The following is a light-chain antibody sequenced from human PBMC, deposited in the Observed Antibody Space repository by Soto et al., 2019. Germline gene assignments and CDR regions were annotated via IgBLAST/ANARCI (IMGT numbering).Light chain of an antibody. CDR2: SNN. J-gene: IGLJ2*01. Sequence: QTVVTQPPSASGTPGQRVTISCSGSSSNIGSNTVNWYQQLPGTAPKVLIYSNNHRPSGVPDRFSGSKSGTSASLAISGLQSEDEADYYCAAWDDSLNAVFFGGGTKLTVL. V-gene: IGLV1-44*01. CDR3: AAWDDSLNAVF. CDR1: SSNIGSNT.